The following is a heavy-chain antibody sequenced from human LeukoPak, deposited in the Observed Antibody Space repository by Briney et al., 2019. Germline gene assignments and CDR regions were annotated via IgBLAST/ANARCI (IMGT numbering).Heavy chain of an antibody. J-gene: IGHJ4*02. D-gene: IGHD1-1*01. Sequence: GGSLRLSCAASGFAFSSYAMSWVRQPPGKGLEWVSVISRRDDYTYYADSVKGRFTISRGNSKNTLYLQMNRLRVEDTAIYYCAKGQELDDGVFDSWGQGTLVTVSS. CDR1: GFAFSSYA. CDR3: AKGQELDDGVFDS. V-gene: IGHV3-23*01. CDR2: ISRRDDYT.